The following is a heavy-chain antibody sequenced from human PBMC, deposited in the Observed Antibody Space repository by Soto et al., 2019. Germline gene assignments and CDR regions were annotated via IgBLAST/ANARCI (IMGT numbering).Heavy chain of an antibody. J-gene: IGHJ4*02. CDR1: GFTFSDYA. D-gene: IGHD5-18*01. Sequence: GGSLRLSCAASGFTFSDYAMHWVRQAPGKGLEWVAVVSHDGRNTHYADSVKGRFTISRDNSKNTLYLQMDSLRADDTAMYYCAKGLSVIQEWIIDGHWGQGTQVTVSS. CDR3: AKGLSVIQEWIIDGH. CDR2: VSHDGRNT. V-gene: IGHV3-30*18.